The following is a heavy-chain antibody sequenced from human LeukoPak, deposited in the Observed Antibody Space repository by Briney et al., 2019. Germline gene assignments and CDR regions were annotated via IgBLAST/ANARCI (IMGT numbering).Heavy chain of an antibody. CDR3: ASRVGLHY. D-gene: IGHD1-26*01. J-gene: IGHJ4*02. CDR2: ISYDGSNK. V-gene: IGHV3-30-3*01. CDR1: GFTFSSYA. Sequence: GGSLRLSCAASGFTFSSYAMHWVRQAPGKGLEWVAVISYDGSNKYYADSVKGRFTISRDNSKNTLYLQMNSLRAEDTAVYYCASRVGLHYWGQGTLVIVSS.